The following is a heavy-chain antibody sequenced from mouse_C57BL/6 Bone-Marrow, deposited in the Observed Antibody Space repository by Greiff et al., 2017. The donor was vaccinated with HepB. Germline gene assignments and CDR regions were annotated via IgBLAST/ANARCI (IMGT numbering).Heavy chain of an antibody. CDR3: SRGRVASYYFDY. CDR1: GYTFTSYW. CDR2: IYPGSGST. J-gene: IGHJ2*01. D-gene: IGHD1-1*02. Sequence: VQLQQSGAELVKPGASVKMSCKASGYTFTSYWITWVKQRPGQGLEWNGDIYPGSGSTNYNEKFKSKATLTVDTSSSTAYMQLSSLTSEDSAVYYCSRGRVASYYFDYWGQGTTLTVSS. V-gene: IGHV1-55*01.